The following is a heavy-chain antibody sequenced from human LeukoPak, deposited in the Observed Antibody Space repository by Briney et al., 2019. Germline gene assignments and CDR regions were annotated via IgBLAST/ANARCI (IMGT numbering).Heavy chain of an antibody. CDR2: FSGVGSYK. Sequence: GGSLRLTCAASGFIFSDYDMNWVRQAPGQGLEWVALFSGVGSYKYYADSVKGRFTISRDNAKSLLYLQMNSLRAEDTAVYYCAELGITMIGGVWGKGTTVTISS. D-gene: IGHD3-10*02. CDR3: AELGITMIGGV. J-gene: IGHJ6*04. CDR1: GFIFSDYD. V-gene: IGHV3-21*01.